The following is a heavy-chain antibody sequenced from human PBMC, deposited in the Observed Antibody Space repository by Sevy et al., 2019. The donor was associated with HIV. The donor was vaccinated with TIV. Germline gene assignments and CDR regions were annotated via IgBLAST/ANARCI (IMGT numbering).Heavy chain of an antibody. Sequence: ASVKVSCSASGGTFDTYTLNWLRQAPGQGLEWMGAIIPFFASAKYAQTFQGRVTFTADGSRNTMYMELSSLKSEDSAIYYCARDRDIAFGGGGAFDIWGQGTMVTVSS. CDR2: IIPFFASA. D-gene: IGHD3-16*01. CDR1: GGTFDTYT. V-gene: IGHV1-69*13. J-gene: IGHJ3*02. CDR3: ARDRDIAFGGGGAFDI.